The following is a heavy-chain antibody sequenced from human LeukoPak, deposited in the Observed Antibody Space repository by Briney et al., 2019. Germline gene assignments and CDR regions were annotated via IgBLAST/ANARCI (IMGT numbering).Heavy chain of an antibody. CDR2: IYPGDSDT. D-gene: IGHD3-3*01. CDR1: GYTFTNYW. V-gene: IGHV5-51*01. CDR3: ARLSERITIFGVVRGYFDY. Sequence: GESLKISCKGSGYTFTNYWIGWVRQMPGKGLEWMGIIYPGDSDTRYSPSFQGQVTISADKSINTAYLQWSSLKASDTAVYYCARLSERITIFGVVRGYFDYWGQGTLVTVSS. J-gene: IGHJ4*02.